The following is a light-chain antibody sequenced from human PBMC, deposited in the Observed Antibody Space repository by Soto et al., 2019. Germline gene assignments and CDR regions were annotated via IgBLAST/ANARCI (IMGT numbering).Light chain of an antibody. Sequence: EIVLTQSPATLSLSPGERATLSCRASQSVSSLLAWYQQKPGQAPRLLIYDASNRATGIPARFSGSGSGTDFNLTISSLEPEDFAVYFCQQYHSSPYTFGQGTRLEIK. CDR3: QQYHSSPYT. CDR2: DAS. CDR1: QSVSSL. J-gene: IGKJ2*01. V-gene: IGKV3-11*01.